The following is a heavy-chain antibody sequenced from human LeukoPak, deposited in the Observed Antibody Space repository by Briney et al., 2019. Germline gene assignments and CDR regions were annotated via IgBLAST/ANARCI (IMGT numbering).Heavy chain of an antibody. Sequence: PSETLSLTCTVSGGSISSSSYYWGWIRQPPGKGLKWIGSIYYSGSTYYNPSLKNRVTISVDTPKNQFSLKLSSVTAADTAVYYCARRGSGWQPGRFDPWGQGTLVTVSS. D-gene: IGHD6-19*01. CDR3: ARRGSGWQPGRFDP. CDR1: GGSISSSSYY. V-gene: IGHV4-39*01. CDR2: IYYSGST. J-gene: IGHJ5*02.